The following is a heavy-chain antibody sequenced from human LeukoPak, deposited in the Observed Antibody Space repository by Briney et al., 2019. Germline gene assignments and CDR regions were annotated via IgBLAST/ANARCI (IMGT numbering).Heavy chain of an antibody. V-gene: IGHV4-34*01. CDR1: GGSFSGYY. CDR3: ARSTWNFDY. D-gene: IGHD2-2*01. Sequence: PETLSLTCAVYGGSFSGYYWSWIRQPPGKGLEWIGEINHSGSTNYNPSLKSRVTISVDTSKNQFSLKLSSVTAADTAVCYCARSTWNFDYWGQGTLVTVSS. CDR2: INHSGST. J-gene: IGHJ4*02.